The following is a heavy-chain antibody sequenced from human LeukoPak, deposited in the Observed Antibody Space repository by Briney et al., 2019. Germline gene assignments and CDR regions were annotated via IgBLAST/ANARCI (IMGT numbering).Heavy chain of an antibody. CDR1: GYTFTSYD. D-gene: IGHD2-2*02. CDR2: INPNSGGT. Sequence: ASVKVSCKASGYTFTSYDINWVRQATGQGLEWMGWINPNSGGTNYAQKFQGRVTMTRDTSISTAYMELSRLRSDDTAVYYCARAVVVVPAAIYYDSSGYLFDYWGQGTLVTVSS. J-gene: IGHJ4*02. V-gene: IGHV1-2*02. CDR3: ARAVVVVPAAIYYDSSGYLFDY.